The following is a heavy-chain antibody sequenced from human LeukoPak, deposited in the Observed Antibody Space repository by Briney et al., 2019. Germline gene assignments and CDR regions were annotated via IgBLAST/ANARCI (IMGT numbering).Heavy chain of an antibody. V-gene: IGHV3-9*03. D-gene: IGHD5-12*01. J-gene: IGHJ3*02. CDR2: ISWNSGSI. CDR3: AKAVVATTTSAFDI. Sequence: PGGSLRPSCAASGFTFDDYAMHWDRQAQGKGLGWVSGISWNSGSIGYADSVKGRFTTSRDNAKNSLYLQMNSLRAEDMALYYCAKAVVATTTSAFDIWGQGTMVTVSS. CDR1: GFTFDDYA.